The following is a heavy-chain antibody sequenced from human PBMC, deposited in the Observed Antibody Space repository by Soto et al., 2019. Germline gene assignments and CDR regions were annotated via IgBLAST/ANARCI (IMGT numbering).Heavy chain of an antibody. D-gene: IGHD6-6*01. V-gene: IGHV3-11*06. CDR1: GFTFSDYY. CDR2: ISSSSSYT. Sequence: QVQLVESGGGLVKPGGSLSLSCAASGFTFSDYYMSWIRQAPGKGLEWVSYISSSSSYTNYADSVKGRFTISRDNAKNSLYLQMNSLRAEDTAVYYCARGGPGGIAARVGGYWGQGTLVTVSS. J-gene: IGHJ4*02. CDR3: ARGGPGGIAARVGGY.